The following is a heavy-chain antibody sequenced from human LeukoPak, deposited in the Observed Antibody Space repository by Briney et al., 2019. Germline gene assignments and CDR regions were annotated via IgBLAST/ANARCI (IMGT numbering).Heavy chain of an antibody. J-gene: IGHJ6*03. Sequence: ASVKVSCKASGYTFTGYYMHWVRQAPGQGLEWMGRINPNSGGTNYAQKFQGRGTMTRDTSISTAYMELSRLRSDDTAVYYCARSPVYYYYYMDVWGKGTTVTVSS. CDR3: ARSPVYYYYYMDV. CDR2: INPNSGGT. V-gene: IGHV1-2*06. CDR1: GYTFTGYY.